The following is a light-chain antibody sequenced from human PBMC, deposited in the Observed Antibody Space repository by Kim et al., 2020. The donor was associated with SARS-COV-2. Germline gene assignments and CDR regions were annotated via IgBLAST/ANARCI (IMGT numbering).Light chain of an antibody. CDR2: DAS. J-gene: IGKJ4*01. Sequence: EIVLTQSPATLSLSPGERATLSCRASQSVSSFLAWYQQKPGQAPRLLVYDASNRATGIPARFSGGGSGTDFTLTISSLEPEDFAVYFCQQRINWPLSFGGGTKVDIK. CDR1: QSVSSF. CDR3: QQRINWPLS. V-gene: IGKV3-11*01.